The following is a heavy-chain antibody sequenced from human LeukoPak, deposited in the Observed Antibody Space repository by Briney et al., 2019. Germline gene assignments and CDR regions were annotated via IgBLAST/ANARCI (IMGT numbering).Heavy chain of an antibody. Sequence: SETLSLTCTVSGGSISSYYWNWIRQPAGKGLEWIGRIHTSGSTNYNPSLKSRVTMSVDTSKNQFSLKLSSVTAADTAVYYCARDLREGYGDYGRDYWGQGTLVTVSS. CDR2: IHTSGST. D-gene: IGHD4-17*01. CDR1: GGSISSYY. V-gene: IGHV4-4*07. CDR3: ARDLREGYGDYGRDY. J-gene: IGHJ4*02.